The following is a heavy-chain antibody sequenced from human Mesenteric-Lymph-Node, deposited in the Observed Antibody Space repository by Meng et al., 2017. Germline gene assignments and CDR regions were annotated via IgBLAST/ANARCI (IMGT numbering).Heavy chain of an antibody. J-gene: IGHJ6*02. CDR1: GFTFSTNA. V-gene: IGHV3-23*01. CDR2: ILSDGGT. Sequence: GESLKISCAASGFTFSTNAMSWVRQPPGKGLEWVSGILSDGGTYYTDSVKGRFTISRDNSKNMLYLQMNSLSAEDTAVYYCAKDLHYFSAMDVWGQGTTVTVSS. CDR3: AKDLHYFSAMDV. D-gene: IGHD3-16*01.